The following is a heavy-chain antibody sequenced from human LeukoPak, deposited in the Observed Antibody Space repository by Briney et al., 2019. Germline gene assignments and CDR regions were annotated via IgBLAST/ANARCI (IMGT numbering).Heavy chain of an antibody. CDR2: IKQDGSAK. CDR1: GFTFSSYW. J-gene: IGHJ5*02. Sequence: PGGSLRLSCAASGFTFSSYWMSWVRQAPGKGLEWVANIKQDGSAKYYVDSVKGRFTISRDNAKNSLYLQMNSLRAEDTAVYYCARDPSRDGYNQVRWFDPWGQGTLVTVSS. D-gene: IGHD5-24*01. CDR3: ARDPSRDGYNQVRWFDP. V-gene: IGHV3-7*01.